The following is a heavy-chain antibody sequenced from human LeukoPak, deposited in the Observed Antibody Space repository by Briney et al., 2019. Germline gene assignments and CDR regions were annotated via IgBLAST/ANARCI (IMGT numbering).Heavy chain of an antibody. J-gene: IGHJ4*02. D-gene: IGHD1-26*01. CDR2: ISGGGGST. CDR1: GFTFTSYS. CDR3: AKGGKWDVTPFDY. Sequence: GGSLRLSCAASGFTFTSYSMNWVRQAPGKELEWVSTISGGGGSTYYADSVKGRFTISRDNSKNTLYLQVNSLRAEDTAVYYCAKGGKWDVTPFDYWGQGTLVTVSS. V-gene: IGHV3-23*01.